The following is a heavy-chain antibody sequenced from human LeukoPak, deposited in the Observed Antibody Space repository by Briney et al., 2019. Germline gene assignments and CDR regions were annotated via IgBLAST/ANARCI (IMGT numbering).Heavy chain of an antibody. CDR2: IYHSGST. CDR1: GYSISSGYY. D-gene: IGHD3-16*01. CDR3: ARNGGYYYFYYMDV. J-gene: IGHJ6*03. Sequence: SETLSLTCTVSGYSISSGYYWGWIRQPPGKGLEWIGSIYHSGSTYYNPSLKSRVTMSVDTSRNKFSLQLTSVTAADTAVYFCARNGGYYYFYYMDVWGKGTTVTVSS. V-gene: IGHV4-38-2*02.